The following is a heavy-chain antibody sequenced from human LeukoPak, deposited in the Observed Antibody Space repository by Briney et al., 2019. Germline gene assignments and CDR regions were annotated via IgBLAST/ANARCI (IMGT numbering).Heavy chain of an antibody. CDR1: GVSITNYH. J-gene: IGHJ4*02. V-gene: IGHV4-4*07. D-gene: IGHD1-26*01. Sequence: SETLSLTCTVSGVSITNYHWSWTRQPAGKGLEWIGRIYSSGSTNYNPSLKSRVTMSVDTSKNHFSLKLRSVTAADTAVYYCARDRGAFEYWGQGTLVTVSS. CDR3: ARDRGAFEY. CDR2: IYSSGST.